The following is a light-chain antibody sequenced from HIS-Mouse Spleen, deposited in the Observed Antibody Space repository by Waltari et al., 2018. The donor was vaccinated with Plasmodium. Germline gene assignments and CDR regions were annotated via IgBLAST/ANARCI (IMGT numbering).Light chain of an antibody. CDR2: GAS. CDR3: QQYNNSPRGT. J-gene: IGKJ1*01. Sequence: EIVMTQSPATLSVSPGERATLSCRASQSVSSNLAWYQQKPGQAPRLLIYGASTRATGIPARFSGSGSVTEFTLTISSMQSEDFAVYYCQQYNNSPRGTFGQGTKVEIK. V-gene: IGKV3-15*01. CDR1: QSVSSN.